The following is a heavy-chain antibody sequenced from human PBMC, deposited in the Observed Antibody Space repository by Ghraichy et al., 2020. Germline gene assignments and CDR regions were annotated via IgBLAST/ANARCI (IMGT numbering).Heavy chain of an antibody. CDR3: AREGAATPSIEY. CDR1: GFSVSTYY. Sequence: LSLTCAASGFSVSTYYMNWVRQAPGKGLEYVSVIYRGGSTYYADSVKGRFTITRDNSKNNLYLQMNSLRVEDTAVYYCAREGAATPSIEYWGQGTLVTVSS. V-gene: IGHV3-66*01. CDR2: IYRGGST. J-gene: IGHJ4*02.